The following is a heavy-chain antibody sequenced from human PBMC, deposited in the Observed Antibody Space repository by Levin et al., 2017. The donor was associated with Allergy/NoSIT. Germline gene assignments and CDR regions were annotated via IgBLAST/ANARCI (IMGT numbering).Heavy chain of an antibody. D-gene: IGHD2-2*01. V-gene: IGHV1-2*02. CDR3: ARSSGGYCSSTSCYLFDY. Sequence: ASVKVSCKASGYTFTGYYMHWVRQAPGQGLEWMGWINPNSGGTNYAQKFQGRVTMTRDTSISTAYMELSRLRSDDTAVYYCARSSGGYCSSTSCYLFDYWGQGTLVTVSS. CDR1: GYTFTGYY. J-gene: IGHJ4*02. CDR2: INPNSGGT.